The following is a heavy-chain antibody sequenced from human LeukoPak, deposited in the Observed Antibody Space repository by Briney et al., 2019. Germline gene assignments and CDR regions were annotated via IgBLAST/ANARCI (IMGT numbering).Heavy chain of an antibody. CDR2: ISSGSNYI. J-gene: IGHJ4*02. Sequence: EGSLRLSCAASGFTFSTYNMNWVRQAPGKGLEWVSSISSGSNYIYYADSVKGRFTISRDNAKNSLYLQMNSLRAEDTAVYYCATVVEVGDWGQGTLVTVSS. V-gene: IGHV3-21*01. D-gene: IGHD2-15*01. CDR3: ATVVEVGD. CDR1: GFTFSTYN.